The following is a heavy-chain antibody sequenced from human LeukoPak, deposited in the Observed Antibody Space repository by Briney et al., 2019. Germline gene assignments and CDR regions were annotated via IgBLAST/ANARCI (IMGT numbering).Heavy chain of an antibody. V-gene: IGHV3-74*01. CDR2: INSDGSSA. D-gene: IGHD1-26*01. CDR1: GFTFSTYW. Sequence: GGSLRLSCAASGFTFSTYWMHWVRQAPGKGLVWVSHINSDGSSASYADSVKGRVTISRDNAKNTLYLQMNSLKTEDTAVYYCTSQWELHWFDPWGQGTLVTVSS. J-gene: IGHJ5*02. CDR3: TSQWELHWFDP.